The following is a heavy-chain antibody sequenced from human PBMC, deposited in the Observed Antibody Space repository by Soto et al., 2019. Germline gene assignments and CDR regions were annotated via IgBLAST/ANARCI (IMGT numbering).Heavy chain of an antibody. CDR3: ARIPTFFRGVPPLYAYYYGMDV. CDR1: GYTFTSYS. Sequence: SVKVSCKASGYTFTSYSVSWVRQAPGQGLEWMGWISTYTGNTNYAQKFQGRVTMTTDTSTRTAYMELRSLSSDDTSVYYCARIPTFFRGVPPLYAYYYGMDVWGRGTTVTVSS. J-gene: IGHJ6*02. V-gene: IGHV1-18*01. D-gene: IGHD3-10*01. CDR2: ISTYTGNT.